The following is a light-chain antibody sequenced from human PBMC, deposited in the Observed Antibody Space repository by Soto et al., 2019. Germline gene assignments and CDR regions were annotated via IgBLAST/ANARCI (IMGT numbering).Light chain of an antibody. CDR3: QQYTF. Sequence: DSQMTQSPSTLSASVGESVTITCRASQTISDWLAWYQQKPGKAPKLLIYKASTLESGVPSRFSGSGSGTEFTLTISSLQPDDFATYYCQQYTFVGQGTKLAMK. CDR2: KAS. J-gene: IGKJ2*01. V-gene: IGKV1-5*03. CDR1: QTISDW.